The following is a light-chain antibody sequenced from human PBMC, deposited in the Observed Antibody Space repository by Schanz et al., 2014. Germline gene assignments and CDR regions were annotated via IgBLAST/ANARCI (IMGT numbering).Light chain of an antibody. CDR1: TGSVTSGHY. V-gene: IGLV7-46*01. Sequence: QAVVTQEPSLTVSPGGTVTLTCGSSTGSVTSGHYPYWFQQRPGQAPRTLIYDAIHKHPWTPARFSGSLLGGKAALILSGAQPEDEAEYYCLLCYSGTVVFGGGTKLTVL. CDR2: DAI. CDR3: LLCYSGTVV. J-gene: IGLJ3*02.